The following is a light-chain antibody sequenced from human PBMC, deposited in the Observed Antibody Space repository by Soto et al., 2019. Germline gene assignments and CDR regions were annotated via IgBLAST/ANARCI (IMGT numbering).Light chain of an antibody. J-gene: IGKJ5*01. V-gene: IGKV3D-20*02. CDR3: QQRSNWPIT. CDR2: GAS. Sequence: EIVLTQSPGTLSLSPGERATLFCRASQSLSASYLAWYQQKPGQAPRLLVYGASSRATGIPDRFSGSGSGTDFTLTISRLEPEDSAVYYCQQRSNWPITFGQGTRLEI. CDR1: QSLSASY.